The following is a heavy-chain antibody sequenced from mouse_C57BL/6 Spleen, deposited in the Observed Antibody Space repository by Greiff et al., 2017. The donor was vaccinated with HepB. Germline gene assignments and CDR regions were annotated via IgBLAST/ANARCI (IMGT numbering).Heavy chain of an antibody. Sequence: EVQLQESVAELVRPGASVKLSCTASGFNIKNTYMHWVKQRPEQGLEWIGRIDPANGNTKYAPKFQGKATITADTSSNTAYLQLRSLTSEDTAIYYCARGLLRHYYAMDYWGQGTSVTVSS. D-gene: IGHD1-2*01. J-gene: IGHJ4*01. V-gene: IGHV14-3*01. CDR3: ARGLLRHYYAMDY. CDR2: IDPANGNT. CDR1: GFNIKNTY.